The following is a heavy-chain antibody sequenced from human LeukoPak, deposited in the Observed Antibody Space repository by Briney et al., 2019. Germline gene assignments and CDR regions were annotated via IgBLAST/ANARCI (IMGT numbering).Heavy chain of an antibody. CDR2: MNPNSGNT. J-gene: IGHJ4*02. Sequence: ASVKDSCKASGYTFTSYDINWVRQATGQGLEWMGWMNPNSGNTGYAQKFQDRLTMTRNTSISTAYMELSSLRSEDTAVYYCARGMSIAARQRVFDYWGQGTLVTVSS. D-gene: IGHD6-6*01. V-gene: IGHV1-8*01. CDR1: GYTFTSYD. CDR3: ARGMSIAARQRVFDY.